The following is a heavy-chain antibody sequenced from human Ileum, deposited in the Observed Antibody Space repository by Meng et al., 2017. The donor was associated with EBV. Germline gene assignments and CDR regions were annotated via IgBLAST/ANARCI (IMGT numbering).Heavy chain of an antibody. CDR2: INHRGGA. Sequence: QVQLQQWGAGLLKPSETLSLTCVVYGGSFSGYYWSWIRQPPGKGLEWIGEINHRGGAFYNPSLKSRVTMSIDTSKNQFSLKLNSVTAADTAMYYCASHPGGNSQYYSSGDDYWGQGALVTVSS. V-gene: IGHV4-34*01. J-gene: IGHJ4*02. D-gene: IGHD3-22*01. CDR3: ASHPGGNSQYYSSGDDY. CDR1: GGSFSGYY.